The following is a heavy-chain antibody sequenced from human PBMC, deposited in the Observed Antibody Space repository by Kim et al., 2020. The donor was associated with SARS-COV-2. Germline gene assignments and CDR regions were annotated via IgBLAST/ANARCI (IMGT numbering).Heavy chain of an antibody. CDR2: IRSKANSYAT. CDR1: GFTFSDSA. CDR3: TRVPPYSNSWWDAFDI. V-gene: IGHV3-73*01. J-gene: IGHJ3*02. D-gene: IGHD6-13*01. Sequence: GSLRLSCAASGFTFSDSAMYWVRQASGKGLEWVGRIRSKANSYATAYAASVKGRFTISRDDSKNTAYLQMNSLKAEDTAIYYCTRVPPYSNSWWDAFDIWGQGTMVPVSS.